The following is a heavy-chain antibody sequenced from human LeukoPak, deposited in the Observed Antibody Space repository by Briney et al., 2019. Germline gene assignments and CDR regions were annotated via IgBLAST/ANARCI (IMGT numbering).Heavy chain of an antibody. V-gene: IGHV3-23*01. CDR3: TRVTVGTFDI. Sequence: GGPLRLSCAASGFTFSSYGMSWVRQAPGKGLEWVSAISGSGGSTYYADSVKGRFTISRDNSKNTLYLQMNSLRAEDTAVYYCTRVTVGTFDIWGQGTMLTVSS. J-gene: IGHJ3*02. D-gene: IGHD6-13*01. CDR1: GFTFSSYG. CDR2: ISGSGGST.